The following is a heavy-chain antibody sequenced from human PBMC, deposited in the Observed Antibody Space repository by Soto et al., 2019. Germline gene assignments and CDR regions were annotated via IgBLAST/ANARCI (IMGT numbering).Heavy chain of an antibody. CDR1: GDSVSSNSAA. J-gene: IGHJ5*02. CDR3: ARAMFTMVRGVIPHWFDP. D-gene: IGHD3-10*01. Sequence: QVQLQQSGPGLVKPSQTLSLTCAISGDSVSSNSAAWNWIRQSPSRGLEWLGRTYYRSKWYNDYAVSVKSRITINPDTSKNQFSLQLNSVTPEDTAVYYCARAMFTMVRGVIPHWFDPWGQGTLVTVSS. CDR2: TYYRSKWYN. V-gene: IGHV6-1*01.